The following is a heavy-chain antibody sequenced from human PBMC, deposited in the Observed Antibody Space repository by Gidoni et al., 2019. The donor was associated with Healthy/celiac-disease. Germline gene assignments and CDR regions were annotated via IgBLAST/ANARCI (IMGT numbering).Heavy chain of an antibody. V-gene: IGHV3-7*01. CDR2: IKQDGSEK. D-gene: IGHD6-19*01. Sequence: GLEWVANIKQDGSEKYYVDSVKGRFTISRDNAKNSLYLQMNSLRAEDTAVYYCARRAVAGLYRYFDYWGQGTLVTVSS. J-gene: IGHJ4*02. CDR3: ARRAVAGLYRYFDY.